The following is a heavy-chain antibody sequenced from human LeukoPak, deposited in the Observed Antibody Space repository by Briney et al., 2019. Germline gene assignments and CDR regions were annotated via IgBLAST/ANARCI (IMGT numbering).Heavy chain of an antibody. D-gene: IGHD2-2*02. J-gene: IGHJ4*02. CDR2: ISGSGDST. Sequence: PGGSLRLSCAASGFTFSSYAMSWVRQAPGKGLEWVSAISGSGDSTYYADSVKGRFTISRDNSKNTLYLQMNSLRAEDTAVYYCAKESYCSSTDCYTFFDYWGQGTLVTVSS. CDR1: GFTFSSYA. V-gene: IGHV3-23*01. CDR3: AKESYCSSTDCYTFFDY.